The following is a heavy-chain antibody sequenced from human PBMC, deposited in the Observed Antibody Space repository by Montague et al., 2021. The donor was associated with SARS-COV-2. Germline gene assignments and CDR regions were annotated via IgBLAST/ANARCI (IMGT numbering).Heavy chain of an antibody. CDR3: ARQENSGGWFKPDAFDI. V-gene: IGHV4-39*01. D-gene: IGHD6-19*01. CDR2: IYYSGST. Sequence: SETLSLTCTVSGGSISSSSYYWGWIRQPPGKGLEWIGSIYYSGSTYYNPSLKSRVTISVDTSKNQFSLKLSSVTAADTAVYYCARQENSGGWFKPDAFDIWGQGTMVTVPS. CDR1: GGSISSSSYY. J-gene: IGHJ3*02.